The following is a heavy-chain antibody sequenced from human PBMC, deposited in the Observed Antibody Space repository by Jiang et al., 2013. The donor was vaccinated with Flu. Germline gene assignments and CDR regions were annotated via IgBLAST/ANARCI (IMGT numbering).Heavy chain of an antibody. CDR2: ISWDSSVT. V-gene: IGHV3-43*01. CDR1: GFNFGGFA. CDR3: ARENSGSFY. J-gene: IGHJ4*02. D-gene: IGHD1-26*01. Sequence: VQLVESGGGVIQPGGSLRLSCAASGFNFGGFAMHWVRQLPGKGLEWVSLISWDSSVTYYRDSVKGRFTISRDNSKNSLYLQMNSLTTEDTAFYYCARENSGSFYWGQGTLVTVSS.